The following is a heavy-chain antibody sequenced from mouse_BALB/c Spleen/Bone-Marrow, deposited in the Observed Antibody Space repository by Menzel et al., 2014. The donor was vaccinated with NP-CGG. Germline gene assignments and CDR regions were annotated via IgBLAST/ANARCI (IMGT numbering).Heavy chain of an antibody. CDR1: GFNIKDTY. D-gene: IGHD1-1*01. V-gene: IGHV14-3*02. Sequence: EVQLQQSGAELVKPGASVKLSCTASGFNIKDTYMHWVKQRPEHGLEWIGRIDPANGNTKYDPKFQGKATITADTSSNTAYLQLSSLTSEDTAVYYCAMYYYGSSLFAYWGQGTLVTVSA. CDR3: AMYYYGSSLFAY. CDR2: IDPANGNT. J-gene: IGHJ3*01.